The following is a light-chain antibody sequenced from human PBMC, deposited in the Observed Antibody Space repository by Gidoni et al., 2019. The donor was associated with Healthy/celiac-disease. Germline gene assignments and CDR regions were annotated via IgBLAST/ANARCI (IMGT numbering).Light chain of an antibody. V-gene: IGLV3-1*01. J-gene: IGLJ1*01. CDR3: QAWDSSTFYV. CDR1: KLGDKY. CDR2: KDS. Sequence: SYELTQPPSGSVSPGQPASITCSGDKLGDKYACWYQQKPGQSPVLVIYKDSKRPSGIPERFSGSNSGNTATLTISGTQAMDEADYYCQAWDSSTFYVFGTGTKVTVL.